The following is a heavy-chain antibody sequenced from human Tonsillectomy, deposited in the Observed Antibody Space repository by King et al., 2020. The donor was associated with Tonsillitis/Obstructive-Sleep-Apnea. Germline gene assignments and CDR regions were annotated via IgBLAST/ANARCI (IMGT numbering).Heavy chain of an antibody. Sequence: QLVQSGAEVKRPGASVKVSCKASGYTFTTYYIHWVRQAPGQGLEWMGFIDPSGGSTDFAQKFQDRVTMTRDTSTSTVYMELSSLRSEDTAVYYCARTYYYDSSGYYYWGQGTLVTVSS. CDR3: ARTYYYDSSGYYY. D-gene: IGHD3-22*01. CDR2: IDPSGGST. CDR1: GYTFTTYY. J-gene: IGHJ4*02. V-gene: IGHV1-46*01.